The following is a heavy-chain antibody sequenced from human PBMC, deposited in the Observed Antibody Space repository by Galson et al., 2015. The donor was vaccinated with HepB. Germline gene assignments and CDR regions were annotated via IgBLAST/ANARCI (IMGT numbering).Heavy chain of an antibody. J-gene: IGHJ6*03. CDR2: IYYSGST. Sequence: SETLSLTCTVSGGSISSYYWSWIRQPPGKGLEWIGYIYYSGSTNYNPSLKSRVTISVDTSKNQFSLKLSSVTAADTAVYYCARDVGQLVEPDYYYYYMDVWGKGTTVTVSS. CDR3: ARDVGQLVEPDYYYYYMDV. D-gene: IGHD6-6*01. V-gene: IGHV4-59*01. CDR1: GGSISSYY.